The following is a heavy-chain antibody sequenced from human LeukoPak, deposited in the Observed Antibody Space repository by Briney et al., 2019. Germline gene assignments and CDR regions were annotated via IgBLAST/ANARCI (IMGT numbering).Heavy chain of an antibody. J-gene: IGHJ4*02. Sequence: GGSLRLSCAASGFTFSGYEMNWVRQAPGKGLEWISYICGRGKTIYYADSVKGRFTISRDDAKNFLYLQMDSLRDEDTAVYYCARQGYTGTYYRPLDSWGQGTLVSVSS. V-gene: IGHV3-48*03. D-gene: IGHD1-26*01. CDR2: ICGRGKTI. CDR1: GFTFSGYE. CDR3: ARQGYTGTYYRPLDS.